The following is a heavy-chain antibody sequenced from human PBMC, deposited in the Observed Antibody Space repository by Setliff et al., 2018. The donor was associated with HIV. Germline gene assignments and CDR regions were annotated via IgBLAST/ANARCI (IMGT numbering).Heavy chain of an antibody. V-gene: IGHV4-34*01. Sequence: SETLSLTCAVYGGSFSGYYWSWIRQPPWKGLEWIGEINHSGSTNYNPSLKSRVTISVDTSKNQFSLKLSSVTAADTAVYYCARVASGFRITMVRVRHAFDIWGQGTLVTVSS. CDR2: INHSGST. J-gene: IGHJ3*02. CDR1: GGSFSGYY. CDR3: ARVASGFRITMVRVRHAFDI. D-gene: IGHD3-10*01.